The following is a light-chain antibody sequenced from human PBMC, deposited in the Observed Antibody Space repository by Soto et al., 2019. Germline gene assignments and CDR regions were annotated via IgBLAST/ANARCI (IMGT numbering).Light chain of an antibody. CDR2: GAS. J-gene: IGKJ3*01. Sequence: EIVLTQSPGTLSLSPGERATLSCRASQSVSSSYLAWYQQKPGQTPRILFYGASSRATGIPDRFSGSGSGTDFTLTISRLEPEDFAVYYWQQYGSSPFTFGPGTKVYIK. CDR1: QSVSSSY. V-gene: IGKV3-20*01. CDR3: QQYGSSPFT.